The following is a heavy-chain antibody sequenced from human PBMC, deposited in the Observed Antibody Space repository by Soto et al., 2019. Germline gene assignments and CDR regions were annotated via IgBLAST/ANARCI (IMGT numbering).Heavy chain of an antibody. V-gene: IGHV3-23*01. CDR3: AKASAIFYYYYYMDV. D-gene: IGHD3-3*01. Sequence: EVQLLESGGGLVQPGGSLRLSCAASGFTFSSYAMSWVSQAPGKGLEWVSAISGSGGSTYYADSVKGRFTISRDNSKNTLYRQMNSLRAEDTAVYYCAKASAIFYYYYYMDVWGKGTTVTVSS. CDR2: ISGSGGST. CDR1: GFTFSSYA. J-gene: IGHJ6*03.